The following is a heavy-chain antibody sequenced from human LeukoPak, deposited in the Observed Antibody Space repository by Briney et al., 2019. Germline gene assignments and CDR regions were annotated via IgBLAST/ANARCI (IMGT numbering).Heavy chain of an antibody. V-gene: IGHV3-7*01. CDR2: VKPDGNEK. CDR1: GFTFSSYW. Sequence: PGGSLRLSCAASGFTFSSYWMTWARQAPGRGLEWVATVKPDGNEKFYVDSVKGRFAISRDNARNSVYLEMNSLRVEDTAVYLCARGDLDYWGQGTLVTVSS. CDR3: ARGDLDY. J-gene: IGHJ4*01.